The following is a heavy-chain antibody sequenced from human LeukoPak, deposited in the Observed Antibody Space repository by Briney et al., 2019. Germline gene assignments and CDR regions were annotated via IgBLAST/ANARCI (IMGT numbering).Heavy chain of an antibody. CDR3: AKVPKGGYFDY. Sequence: GRSLRLSCAASGFTFSSYAMHWVRQAPGKGLEWVAVISYDRSNKYYADSVKGRFTISRDNSQNTLYLQMNSLRAEDTAVYYCAKVPKGGYFDYWGQGTLVTVSS. D-gene: IGHD6-13*01. CDR2: ISYDRSNK. V-gene: IGHV3-30-3*01. J-gene: IGHJ4*02. CDR1: GFTFSSYA.